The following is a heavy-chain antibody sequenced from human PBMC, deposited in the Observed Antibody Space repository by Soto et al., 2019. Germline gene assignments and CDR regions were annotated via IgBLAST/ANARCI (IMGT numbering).Heavy chain of an antibody. V-gene: IGHV1-18*01. CDR2: ISADNGIT. CDR3: ARRGVLPDY. J-gene: IGHJ4*02. D-gene: IGHD3-10*01. CDR1: GYTFTNYG. Sequence: QVQLVQSGAEVKKPGASVKVSYKASGYTFTNYGITWVRQAPGQGLEWMGWISADNGITSYTQKLQGRVTMTTDTSTNTAYMELRSLTSDDTAVYYCARRGVLPDYWGQGTLVTVSS.